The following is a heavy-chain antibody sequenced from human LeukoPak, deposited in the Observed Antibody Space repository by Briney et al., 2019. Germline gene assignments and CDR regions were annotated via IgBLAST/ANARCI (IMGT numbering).Heavy chain of an antibody. CDR3: AKDPFYYDSSGYPRPFDY. J-gene: IGHJ4*02. CDR1: GFTFSSNA. D-gene: IGHD3-22*01. CDR2: FGGDGKT. Sequence: PGGSLRLSCAASGFTFSSNAMCWVRQAPGKGLEWVSGFGGDGKTYYADSVKGRFTISRDNSKNTLYLQMNSLRAEDTAVYYCAKDPFYYDSSGYPRPFDYWGQGTLVTVSS. V-gene: IGHV3-23*01.